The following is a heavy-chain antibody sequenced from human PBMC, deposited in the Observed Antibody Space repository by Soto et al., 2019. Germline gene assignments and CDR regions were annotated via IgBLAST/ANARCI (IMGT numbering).Heavy chain of an antibody. Sequence: PGGSLRLSCEASGFALSMYWMSWVRQAPGMGLRWVANINQVGSIQYYADSVKGRFTISRDNSKNTLYLQMNSLRAEDTAVYYCARQPIVATTPFDYWGQGTLVTVSS. V-gene: IGHV3-7*01. CDR2: INQVGSIQ. J-gene: IGHJ4*02. D-gene: IGHD5-12*01. CDR1: GFALSMYW. CDR3: ARQPIVATTPFDY.